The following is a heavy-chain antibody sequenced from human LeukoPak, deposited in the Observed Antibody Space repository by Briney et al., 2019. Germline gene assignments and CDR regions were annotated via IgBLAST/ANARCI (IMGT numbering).Heavy chain of an antibody. CDR3: ARGAVRGGTNFDY. CDR2: AYYRSKWYI. CDR1: GDSVSGSPAV. V-gene: IGHV6-1*01. Sequence: SRTLSLTCAISGDSVSGSPAVWNWIRQSPSRGLEWLGRAYYRSKWYIDYAVSVEGRITITPDTSKNQFSLQLNSVTPEDTAVYYCARGAVRGGTNFDYWGRGTLVTVSS. J-gene: IGHJ4*02. D-gene: IGHD3-10*01.